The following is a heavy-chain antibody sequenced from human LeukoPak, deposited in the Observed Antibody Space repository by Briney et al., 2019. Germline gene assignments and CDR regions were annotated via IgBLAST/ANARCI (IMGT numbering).Heavy chain of an antibody. CDR1: GGSFSGYY. CDR2: INHSGST. J-gene: IGHJ4*02. V-gene: IGHV4-34*01. D-gene: IGHD1-26*01. Sequence: SETLSLTCAVYGGSFSGYYWSWIRQPPGKGLGWIGEINHSGSTNYNPSLKSRVTISVDTSKNQFSLKLSSVTAADTAVYYCARGRYSGYWGQGTPVTVSS. CDR3: ARGRYSGY.